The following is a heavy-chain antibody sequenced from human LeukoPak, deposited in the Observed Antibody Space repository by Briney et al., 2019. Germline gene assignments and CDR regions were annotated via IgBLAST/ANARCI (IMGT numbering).Heavy chain of an antibody. CDR1: GGSISSGDYY. J-gene: IGHJ4*02. D-gene: IGHD3-22*01. CDR2: IYYSGST. CDR3: ARDRAYYYDSSGYYPPRY. Sequence: SETLSLTCTVSGGSISSGDYYWSWIRQPPGKGLEWIGYIYYSGSTYYNPSLKSRVTISVDTSKNQFSLKLSSVTAADTAVYYCARDRAYYYDSSGYYPPRYWGQGTLVTVSS. V-gene: IGHV4-30-4*08.